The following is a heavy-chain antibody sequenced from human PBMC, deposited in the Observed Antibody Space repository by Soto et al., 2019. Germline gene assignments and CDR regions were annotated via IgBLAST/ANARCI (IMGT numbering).Heavy chain of an antibody. J-gene: IGHJ5*02. D-gene: IGHD3-3*01. Sequence: QVQLVQSGAEVKKPGASVKVSCKASGYTFSTYGFSWVRQAPGQGLEWMGWIGAYNDDTNYPQNFQGRVTVTTDTSPPTAYMEPRNLRSDDTAGYFCARDWRRAEGFDPWGQGTLVTVSS. CDR3: ARDWRRAEGFDP. CDR1: GYTFSTYG. CDR2: IGAYNDDT. V-gene: IGHV1-18*01.